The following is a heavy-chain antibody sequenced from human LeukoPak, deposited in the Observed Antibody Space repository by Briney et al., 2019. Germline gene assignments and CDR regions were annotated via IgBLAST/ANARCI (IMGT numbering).Heavy chain of an antibody. Sequence: ASVKFSCKASGYTFTSDGIRWVRQPPAQGLEWMGGISAYNGNTNYAQKLQGRVTMTTDTSTSIAYMELRSLRSDDTAVYYCARVRSMITMVRGVPNDAFVIWGQGTMVTASS. CDR3: ARVRSMITMVRGVPNDAFVI. CDR1: GYTFTSDG. D-gene: IGHD3-10*01. V-gene: IGHV1-18*04. CDR2: ISAYNGNT. J-gene: IGHJ3*02.